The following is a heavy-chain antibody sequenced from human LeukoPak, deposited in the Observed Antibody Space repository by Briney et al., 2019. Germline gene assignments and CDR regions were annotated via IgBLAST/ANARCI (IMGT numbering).Heavy chain of an antibody. CDR2: ISSSSSTI. D-gene: IGHD6-13*01. J-gene: IGHJ4*02. V-gene: IGHV3-48*02. CDR3: ASEMGRGIAAAGSLDY. Sequence: GESLRLSCAASGFTFSSYSMNWVRHAPGKGMEWVSYISSSSSTIYYADSVKGRYTITSDNAKNSLYLQMNSLRDEDAAVYYCASEMGRGIAAAGSLDYWGQGTLVTVSS. CDR1: GFTFSSYS.